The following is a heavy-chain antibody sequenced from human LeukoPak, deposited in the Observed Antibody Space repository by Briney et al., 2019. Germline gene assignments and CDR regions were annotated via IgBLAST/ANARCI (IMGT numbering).Heavy chain of an antibody. V-gene: IGHV3-53*01. CDR2: IYSGGST. Sequence: PGGSLRLSCAASGFTVSSNYMSWVRQAPGKGLEWVSVIYSGGSTYYADSVKGRFTISRDNSKNTLYLQMNSLKAEDTAVYYCAREYYDSSNGGDYWRQGTLVTVSS. CDR3: AREYYDSSNGGDY. D-gene: IGHD3-22*01. J-gene: IGHJ4*02. CDR1: GFTVSSNY.